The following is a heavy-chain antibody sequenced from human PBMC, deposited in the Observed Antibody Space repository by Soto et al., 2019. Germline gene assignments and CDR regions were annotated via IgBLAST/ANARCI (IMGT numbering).Heavy chain of an antibody. CDR2: IDYGGTA. Sequence: LSLTCTVSYGSISVSNVFWGWVRQPPGNGLEWIGNIDYGGTAYFNPSLGTRVTFPVDTSKNQFSLTLYSVTAADTAVYYCARTTGRHLDFWGQGILVTVSS. CDR1: YGSISVSNVF. D-gene: IGHD4-4*01. V-gene: IGHV4-39*01. J-gene: IGHJ4*02. CDR3: ARTTGRHLDF.